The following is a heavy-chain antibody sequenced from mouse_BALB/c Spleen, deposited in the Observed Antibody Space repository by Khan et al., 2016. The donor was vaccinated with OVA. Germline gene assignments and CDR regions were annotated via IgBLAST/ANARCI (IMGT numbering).Heavy chain of an antibody. D-gene: IGHD1-2*01. V-gene: IGHV2-9*02. Sequence: QVQLKESGPGLVAPSQNLSITCTVSGFSLTSYGVHWVRQPPGKGLEWLGVIWAGGNKNYNSALMSRLSISKDNSKSQVFLKMNSLQTDDTAIYDGAIGPPIHYYGERAMDYWGQGTSVTVSA. J-gene: IGHJ4*01. CDR3: AIGPPIHYYGERAMDY. CDR2: IWAGGNK. CDR1: GFSLTSYG.